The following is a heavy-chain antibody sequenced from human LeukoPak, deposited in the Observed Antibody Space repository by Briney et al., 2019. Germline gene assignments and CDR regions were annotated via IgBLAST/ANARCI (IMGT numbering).Heavy chain of an antibody. V-gene: IGHV4-59*08. D-gene: IGHD4-23*01. J-gene: IGHJ4*02. CDR2: IHYSEST. CDR3: ARHRYGGSYYFDY. CDR1: GGSIRSYY. Sequence: PSETLSLTCTVSGGSIRSYYWGWIRQPPGKGLEWIGYIHYSESTKYNPSLKSRVTMSVDTSKNQFSLKLSSVTAAGTAVYYCARHRYGGSYYFDYWGQGTLVTVSS.